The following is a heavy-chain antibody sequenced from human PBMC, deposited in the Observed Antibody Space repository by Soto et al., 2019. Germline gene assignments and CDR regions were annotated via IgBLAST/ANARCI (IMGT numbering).Heavy chain of an antibody. D-gene: IGHD4-17*01. J-gene: IGHJ5*01. CDR1: GGSISSGGYY. V-gene: IGHV4-61*08. CDR3: TRFYGAYSFWFDY. Sequence: SETLSLTCTVSGGSISSGGYYWSWIRQPPGKGLEWIGYIYYSGTTYYNPSLKSRVTISVDTSKNQFSLKLTSVTAADTAVYYCTRFYGAYSFWFDYWGQGTLVTVSS. CDR2: IYYSGTT.